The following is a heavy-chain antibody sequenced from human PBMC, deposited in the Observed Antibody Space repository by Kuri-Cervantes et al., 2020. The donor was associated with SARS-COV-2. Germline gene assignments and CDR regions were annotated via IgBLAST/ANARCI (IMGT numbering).Heavy chain of an antibody. CDR1: GGSFSGYY. CDR2: ISGSGGST. Sequence: LSLTCAVYGGSFSGYYWSWVRQAPGKGLEWVSAISGSGGSTYYADSVKGRFTISRDNSKNTLYLQMNSLRAEDTAVYYCAKAGDIVVVPAAYFDYWGQGTLVTVSS. CDR3: AKAGDIVVVPAAYFDY. J-gene: IGHJ4*02. V-gene: IGHV3-23*01. D-gene: IGHD2-2*01.